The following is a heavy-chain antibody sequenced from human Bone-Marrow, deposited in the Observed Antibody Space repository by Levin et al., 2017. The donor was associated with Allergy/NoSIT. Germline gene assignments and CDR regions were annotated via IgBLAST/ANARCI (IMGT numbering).Heavy chain of an antibody. CDR2: ISGGGGTT. D-gene: IGHD2-8*02. V-gene: IGHV3-23*01. CDR3: AKNLVEYAHPASGMDV. J-gene: IGHJ6*02. Sequence: PGGSLRLSCAASGFTFSSYAMSWVRQAPGKGLEWVSGISGGGGTTYYADSVKGRFTVSRDNSKNTLYLQMNSLRAEDTALYYCAKNLVEYAHPASGMDVWGQGTTVTVSS. CDR1: GFTFSSYA.